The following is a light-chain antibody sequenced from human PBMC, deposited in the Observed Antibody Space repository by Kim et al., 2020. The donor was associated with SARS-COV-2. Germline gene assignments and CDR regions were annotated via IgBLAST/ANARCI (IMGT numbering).Light chain of an antibody. J-gene: IGLJ1*01. CDR1: NIGSKS. CDR2: YAS. CDR3: QVWDSSSDRPYV. V-gene: IGLV3-21*04. Sequence: PGDTARITCGGDNIGSKSVHWYQQRPGQAPVLVIYYASDRPSGIPERFSGSNSGNTATLSISRVDAGDEADYYCQVWDSSSDRPYVFGTGTKVTVL.